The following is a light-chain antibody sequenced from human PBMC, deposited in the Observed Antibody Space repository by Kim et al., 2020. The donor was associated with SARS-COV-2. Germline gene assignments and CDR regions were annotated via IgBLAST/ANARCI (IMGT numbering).Light chain of an antibody. J-gene: IGLJ2*01. CDR1: SSNIGSNT. CDR2: SNN. Sequence: QAVVTQPPSASGTPGQRVTISCSGSSSNIGSNTVNWYQQLPGTAPKLLIYSNNQRPSGVRDRFSGSKSGTSASLAISGLQSEDEADYYCAAWDDSLNGLVFGGGTQLTVL. V-gene: IGLV1-44*01. CDR3: AAWDDSLNGLV.